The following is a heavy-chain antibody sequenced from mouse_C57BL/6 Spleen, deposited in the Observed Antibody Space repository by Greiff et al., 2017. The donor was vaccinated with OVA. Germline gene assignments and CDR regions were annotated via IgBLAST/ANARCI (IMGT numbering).Heavy chain of an antibody. V-gene: IGHV5-16*01. J-gene: IGHJ1*03. CDR3: ARGNWYCDV. CDR1: GFTFSDYY. Sequence: EVMLVESEGGLVQPGSSMKLSCTASGFTFSDYYMAWVRQVPEKGLEWVANINYDGSSTYYLDSLKSRFIISRDTAKNILYLQMSSLKSEDTATYYCARGNWYCDVWGTGTTVTVSS. CDR2: INYDGSST.